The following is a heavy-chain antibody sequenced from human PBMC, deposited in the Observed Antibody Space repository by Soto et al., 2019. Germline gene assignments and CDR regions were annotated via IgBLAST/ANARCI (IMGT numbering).Heavy chain of an antibody. CDR2: ISSSSSYI. Sequence: GGSLRLSCAASGFTFSSYSMNWVRQAPGKGLEWVSSISSSSSYIYYADSVKGRFTISRDNAKNSLYLQMNSLRAEDTAVYYCARDGRVRGVITALYYYYYGMDVWGQGTTVTVSS. V-gene: IGHV3-21*01. J-gene: IGHJ6*02. D-gene: IGHD3-10*01. CDR1: GFTFSSYS. CDR3: ARDGRVRGVITALYYYYYGMDV.